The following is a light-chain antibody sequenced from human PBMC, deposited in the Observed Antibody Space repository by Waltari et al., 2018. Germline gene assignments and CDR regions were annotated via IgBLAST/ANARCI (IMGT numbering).Light chain of an antibody. Sequence: HSALAQPASVSGSPGQSLTIPCTGTSSAVGAYNYVPWYQQHPGKAPRLMIYDVNNRPSGVSNRFSGSKSGNTASLTISGLQAEDEADYYCSSFTRASSWVFGGGTKLTV. V-gene: IGLV2-14*03. CDR2: DVN. CDR3: SSFTRASSWV. CDR1: SSAVGAYNY. J-gene: IGLJ3*02.